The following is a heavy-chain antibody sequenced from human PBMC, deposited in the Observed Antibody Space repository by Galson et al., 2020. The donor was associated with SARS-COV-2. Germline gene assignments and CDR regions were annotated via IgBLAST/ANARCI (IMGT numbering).Heavy chain of an antibody. V-gene: IGHV4-38-2*01. D-gene: IGHD2-8*02. J-gene: IGHJ2*01. Sequence: SETLSLTCAVSGVSISTTNYWSWIRQAPGKGLEWIGSVYPSGSTYYNPSLKSRVTISLDTSQNQFSLRLTSVTAADTALYYWARQGVTMIFLLTGPAWFFDLWCHDTLVTVTS. CDR3: ARQGVTMIFLLTGPAWFFDL. CDR2: VYPSGST. CDR1: GVSISTTNY.